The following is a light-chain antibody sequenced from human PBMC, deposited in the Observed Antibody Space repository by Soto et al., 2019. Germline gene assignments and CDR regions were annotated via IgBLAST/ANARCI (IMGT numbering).Light chain of an antibody. CDR2: TSS. CDR1: QSIGRN. Sequence: IQMTQSPASLSASVGDRVTISCRASQSIGRNLNWYQQKPGKAPKLLIFTSSSLQSGVPSRFSGSGSGTDFIFTISNLQPEDFATYYCQQSSSSPPTFGQGTKVDNK. CDR3: QQSSSSPPT. V-gene: IGKV1-39*01. J-gene: IGKJ1*01.